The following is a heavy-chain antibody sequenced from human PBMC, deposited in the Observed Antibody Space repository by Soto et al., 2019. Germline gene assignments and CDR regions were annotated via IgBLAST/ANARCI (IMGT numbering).Heavy chain of an antibody. CDR2: ISSSTSYV. CDR3: ARDPTEGRVGTWFES. Sequence: EVQLVESGGGLVKPGGSLRLSCAASGFTFSRYGMNWLRQAPGKGLEWVASISSSTSYVYYADSVKGSFSISRDNANNMLNLEMYALRIEDTAVYYCARDPTEGRVGTWFESWGQGTLVTVSS. V-gene: IGHV3-21*06. D-gene: IGHD2-2*01. J-gene: IGHJ5*01. CDR1: GFTFSRYG.